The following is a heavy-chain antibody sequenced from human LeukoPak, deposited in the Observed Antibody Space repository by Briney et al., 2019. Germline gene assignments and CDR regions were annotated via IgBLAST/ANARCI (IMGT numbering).Heavy chain of an antibody. V-gene: IGHV4-59*01. CDR3: ARSVEGYCSGGSCYSYYYYMDV. J-gene: IGHJ6*03. CDR1: GGSISSYY. CDR2: IYYSGST. D-gene: IGHD2-15*01. Sequence: PSETLSLTCTVSGGSISSYYWSWIRQPPGKGLEWIGYIYYSGSTNYNPSLKSRVTISVDTSKNQFSLRLSSVTAADTAVYYCARSVEGYCSGGSCYSYYYYMDVWGKGTTVTVSS.